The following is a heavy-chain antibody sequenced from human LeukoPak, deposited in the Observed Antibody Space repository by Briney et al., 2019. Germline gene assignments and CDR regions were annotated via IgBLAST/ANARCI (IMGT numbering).Heavy chain of an antibody. CDR2: IYYSGST. D-gene: IGHD3-22*01. CDR1: GGSISSGDYY. V-gene: IGHV4-30-4*08. CDR3: AREVYYYDSSGYYDDY. J-gene: IGHJ4*02. Sequence: SQTLSLTCTVSGGSISSGDYYWGWIRQPRGKGVEWIVYIYYSGSTYDNRDSKSRITITVETAKNQFSLKLSSVTAADTAVYYCAREVYYYDSSGYYDDYWGQGTLVTVSS.